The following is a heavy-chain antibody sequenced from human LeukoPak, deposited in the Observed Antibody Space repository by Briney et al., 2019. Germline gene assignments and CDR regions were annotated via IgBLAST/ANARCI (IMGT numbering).Heavy chain of an antibody. D-gene: IGHD1-14*01. Sequence: GGSLRLSCAASGFTFSSDWMHGVREVPGEGLVWVARINPGGSSITYADSVKGRFTISRDNAKNTLYLQMDSLRAADTGVYYCARSNQADDYWGQGTLVTVSS. J-gene: IGHJ4*02. CDR2: INPGGSSI. CDR1: GFTFSSDW. V-gene: IGHV3-74*01. CDR3: ARSNQADDY.